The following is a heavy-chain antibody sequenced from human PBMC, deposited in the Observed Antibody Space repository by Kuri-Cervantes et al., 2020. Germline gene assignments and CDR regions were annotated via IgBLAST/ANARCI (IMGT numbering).Heavy chain of an antibody. V-gene: IGHV5-51*01. J-gene: IGHJ4*02. D-gene: IGHD4-17*01. Sequence: GESLKISCKGSGYIFTTYWIGWVRQMPGKGLEWMGINYPGDSHTRYSPSSQGQVTISADKSVSTAYLHWSGLKASDTAVYFCATDYGDYGLGFWGQGTLVTVSS. CDR2: NYPGDSHT. CDR3: ATDYGDYGLGF. CDR1: GYIFTTYW.